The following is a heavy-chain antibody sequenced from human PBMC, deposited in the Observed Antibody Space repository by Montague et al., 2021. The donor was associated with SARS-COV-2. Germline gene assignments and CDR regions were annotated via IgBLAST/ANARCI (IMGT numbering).Heavy chain of an antibody. Sequence: TLSLTCTVSGGSISSGSYYWSWIRQPAGKGLEWIGRIYTSGSTNYNPSLKSRVTISVDTSKNQFSLKLSSVTAADTAVYYCARDLAPYYCSGSYYNPIDAFDIWGQGTMVTVSS. D-gene: IGHD3-10*01. V-gene: IGHV4-61*02. CDR3: ARDLAPYYCSGSYYNPIDAFDI. CDR2: IYTSGST. CDR1: GGSISSGSYY. J-gene: IGHJ3*02.